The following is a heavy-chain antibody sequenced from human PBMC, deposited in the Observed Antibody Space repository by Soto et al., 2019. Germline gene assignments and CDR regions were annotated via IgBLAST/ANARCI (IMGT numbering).Heavy chain of an antibody. D-gene: IGHD2-2*01. CDR1: GYTFTGHY. V-gene: IGHV1-2*02. CDR3: ARVGHCSTTSCYPFDY. Sequence: ASVKVSFKASGYTFTGHYIHWLRQAPGQGPEWMGWINPNSGATNFAQKFQGRVTMTRDTSISTTYMELSRLISDDTAVYYCARVGHCSTTSCYPFDYWGQGTLVTVSS. CDR2: INPNSGAT. J-gene: IGHJ4*02.